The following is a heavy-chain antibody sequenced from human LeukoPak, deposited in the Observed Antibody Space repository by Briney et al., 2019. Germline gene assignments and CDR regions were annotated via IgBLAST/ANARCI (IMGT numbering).Heavy chain of an antibody. Sequence: PGGSLRLSCAASGFTFRTYSMNWVRQAPGKGLEWVSYISSSSNTIYYADSVKGRFTISRDNANNSLYLQMNSLRSEDTAVYYCARGGGVVVPKPFDYWGQGTLVTVSS. D-gene: IGHD2-2*01. CDR1: GFTFRTYS. CDR2: ISSSSNTI. CDR3: ARGGGVVVPKPFDY. V-gene: IGHV3-48*04. J-gene: IGHJ4*02.